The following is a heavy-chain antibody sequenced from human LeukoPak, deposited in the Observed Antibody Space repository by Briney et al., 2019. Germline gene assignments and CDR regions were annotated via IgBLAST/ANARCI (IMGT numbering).Heavy chain of an antibody. CDR3: ARTVIVRNNYYYYYGMDV. Sequence: SQTLSLTCTVSGGSISSGGYYWSWIRQHPGKGLEWIGEIYDSGFTDYNPSLKNRVTISVDTSKRQFSLRLGSVTAADTAVYYCARTVIVRNNYYYYYGMDVWGRGTTVTVSS. J-gene: IGHJ6*02. V-gene: IGHV4-31*03. CDR1: GGSISSGGYY. D-gene: IGHD2-21*02. CDR2: IYDSGFT.